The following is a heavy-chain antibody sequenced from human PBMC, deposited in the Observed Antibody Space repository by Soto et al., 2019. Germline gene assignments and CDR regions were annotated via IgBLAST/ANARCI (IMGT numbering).Heavy chain of an antibody. D-gene: IGHD1-26*01. J-gene: IGHJ6*02. V-gene: IGHV1-18*01. CDR3: ARGGQECSNSGCGYIYDGMDV. CDR1: GYTFSHYG. Sequence: ASVKVSCKASGYTFSHYGIGWVRQAPGRGLEWMGWISAYNGNRHFAEGLRGRITMTTNTTTSTADMELRSLSSDDTAVYYCARGGQECSNSGCGYIYDGMDVWGQGTTVTVSS. CDR2: ISAYNGNR.